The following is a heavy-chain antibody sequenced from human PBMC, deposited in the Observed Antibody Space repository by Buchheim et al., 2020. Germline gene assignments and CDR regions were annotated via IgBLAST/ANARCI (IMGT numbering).Heavy chain of an antibody. Sequence: EVQLVESGGGLVKPGGSLRLSCAASGFTLSSYNMNWVRQAPGKGLEWVSSISSTFSSIYYAASVKGRFTISRDNAKNSLYLQMNSLRAEDTAVYYCARDYMITHHYYGMDVWGQGTT. D-gene: IGHD3-16*01. CDR1: GFTLSSYN. CDR2: ISSTFSSI. CDR3: ARDYMITHHYYGMDV. J-gene: IGHJ6*02. V-gene: IGHV3-21*01.